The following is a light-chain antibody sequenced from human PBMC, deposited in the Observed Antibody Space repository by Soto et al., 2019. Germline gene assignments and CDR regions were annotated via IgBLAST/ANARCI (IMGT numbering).Light chain of an antibody. V-gene: IGKV1-5*01. CDR2: DAS. CDR1: QSIDNW. J-gene: IGKJ1*01. CDR3: QHYNSYSEA. Sequence: DIEMTQSPPTLSASVGDRVTITGRASQSIDNWLAWYQQKPGIAPKLLVYDASTLQSGVATRFSGSGSGTEFTLTISSLQPDDFATYYCQHYNSYSEAFGQGTKVDIK.